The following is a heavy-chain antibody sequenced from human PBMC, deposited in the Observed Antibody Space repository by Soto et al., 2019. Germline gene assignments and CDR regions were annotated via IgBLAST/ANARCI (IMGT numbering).Heavy chain of an antibody. CDR1: GGSFSGYY. Sequence: PSETLSLTCAVYGGSFSGYYWSWIRQPPGKGLEWIGEINHSGSTNYNPSLKSRVTISVDTSKNQFSLKLSSVTAADTAVYYCASGSVDELTDYRAQGTLVTVS. CDR3: ASGSVDELTDY. CDR2: INHSGST. D-gene: IGHD1-7*01. J-gene: IGHJ4*02. V-gene: IGHV4-34*01.